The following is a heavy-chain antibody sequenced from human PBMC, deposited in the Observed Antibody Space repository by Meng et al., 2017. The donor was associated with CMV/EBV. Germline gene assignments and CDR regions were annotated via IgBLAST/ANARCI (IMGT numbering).Heavy chain of an antibody. D-gene: IGHD4-17*01. CDR2: IIPIFGKA. Sequence: VQLGAAVLEGEEAGSTLKGSCKPSGGAFSSYAISWVGQAPGQGLGWMGGIIPIFGKANYAKKFQGRVTITADESTSTAYMELSSLRSEDTAVYYCAREVDDYGDGWYFDLWGRGTLVTASS. J-gene: IGHJ2*01. CDR1: GGAFSSYA. CDR3: AREVDDYGDGWYFDL. V-gene: IGHV1-69*12.